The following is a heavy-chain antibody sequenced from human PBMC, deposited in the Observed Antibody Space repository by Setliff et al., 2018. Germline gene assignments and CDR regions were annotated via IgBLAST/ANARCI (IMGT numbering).Heavy chain of an antibody. V-gene: IGHV3-9*03. CDR3: AKGYCSSTSCYVDY. CDR1: GFTFSSYW. CDR2: ISWNSGIV. Sequence: TGGSLRLSCAASGFTFSSYWMSWVRQAPGKGLEWVSGISWNSGIVAYADSVKGRFTISRDNAKNSLYLQMNSLRAEDMALYYCAKGYCSSTSCYVDYWGQGTLVTVSS. D-gene: IGHD2-2*01. J-gene: IGHJ4*02.